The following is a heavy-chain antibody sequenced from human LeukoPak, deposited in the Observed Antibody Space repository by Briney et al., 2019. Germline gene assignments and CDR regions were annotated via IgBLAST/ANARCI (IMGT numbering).Heavy chain of an antibody. V-gene: IGHV4-59*01. Sequence: PSETLSLTCTVSGGSISSYYWSWFRQPPGKGLEWIGYIYYSGSTNYNPSLKSRVTISVDTSKNQFSLKLSSVTAADTAVYYCARAWYFDLWGRGTPVTVSS. CDR3: ARAWYFDL. J-gene: IGHJ2*01. CDR1: GGSISSYY. CDR2: IYYSGST.